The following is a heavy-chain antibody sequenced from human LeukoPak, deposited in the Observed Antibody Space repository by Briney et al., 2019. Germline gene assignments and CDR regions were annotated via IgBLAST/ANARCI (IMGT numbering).Heavy chain of an antibody. CDR1: GGSISSSSYY. J-gene: IGHJ4*02. CDR2: IYHSGST. CDR3: ARLVWTLRQYYFNY. Sequence: SETLPLTCTVSGGSISSSSYYWGWIRQPPGKGLEWIGTIYHSGSTYYNASLKSRVTISVDTSKNRFFLKLSSVTAADTAVYYCARLVWTLRQYYFNYWGQGTLVTVSS. V-gene: IGHV4-39*01. D-gene: IGHD5-12*01.